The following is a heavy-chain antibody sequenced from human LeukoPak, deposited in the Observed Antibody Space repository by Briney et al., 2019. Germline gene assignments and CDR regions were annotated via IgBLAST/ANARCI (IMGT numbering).Heavy chain of an antibody. CDR3: ARGRRVGYSYGRNWFDP. J-gene: IGHJ5*02. D-gene: IGHD5-18*01. CDR2: FYYTGSI. V-gene: IGHV4-39*07. Sequence: SETLSLTCLVSGGSISSTSNYWGWIRQSPGRGLEWIGSFYYTGSIFDNRSLRSRVTISIDMSKNRFLLKLTSVTAADTAVYYCARGRRVGYSYGRNWFDPWAREPWSPSPQ. CDR1: GGSISSTSNY.